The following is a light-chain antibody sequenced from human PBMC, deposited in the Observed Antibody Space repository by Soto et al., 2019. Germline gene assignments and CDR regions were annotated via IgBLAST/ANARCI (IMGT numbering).Light chain of an antibody. V-gene: IGKV3-20*01. Sequence: EIVLTQSPSTTSMAPGQRTTLPCRPSQSVSSSYLAWYQQKPGQAPRLLIYGASSRATGIPDRFSGSVSGTDFTLCVSRLEPQDFAVFYCQQYGTSEIIFGQGTRLEIK. J-gene: IGKJ5*01. CDR3: QQYGTSEII. CDR2: GAS. CDR1: QSVSSSY.